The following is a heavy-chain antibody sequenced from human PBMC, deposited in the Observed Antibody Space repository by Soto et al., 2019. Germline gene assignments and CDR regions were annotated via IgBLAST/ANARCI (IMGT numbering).Heavy chain of an antibody. CDR2: IIPIFCTA. V-gene: IGHV1-69*01. CDR3: AINEGRDVSNFDY. Sequence: QVQLVQSGAEVKKPGSSVKVSCTASGGIFTRYDIRWVRQAPGQGLEWMGAIIPIFCTANSAQKFQDRGTITAAASTRTAYMELSSLRSEDTAIYYCAINEGRDVSNFDYWGQGTLVTVSS. J-gene: IGHJ4*02. D-gene: IGHD2-15*01. CDR1: GGIFTRYD.